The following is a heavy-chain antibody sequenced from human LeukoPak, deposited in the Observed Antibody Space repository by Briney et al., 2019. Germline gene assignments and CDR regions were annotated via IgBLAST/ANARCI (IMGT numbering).Heavy chain of an antibody. CDR2: ISSRSSTI. CDR1: GFSFSDHA. V-gene: IGHV3-48*01. D-gene: IGHD3-22*01. Sequence: PGGSLRLSCGASGFSFSDHAMHWVRQAPGKGLEWVSYISSRSSTIYYADSVKGRFTISRDNAKNSLYLQMNSLRAEDTAVYYCARDGKAYYYDSSGEYYYMDVWGKGTTVTVSS. CDR3: ARDGKAYYYDSSGEYYYMDV. J-gene: IGHJ6*03.